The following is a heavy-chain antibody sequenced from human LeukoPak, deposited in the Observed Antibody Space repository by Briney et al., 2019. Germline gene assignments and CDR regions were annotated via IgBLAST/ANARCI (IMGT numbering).Heavy chain of an antibody. CDR3: TGGGDFSSFDY. CDR1: GGTFSSYA. Sequence: ASVKVSCKASGGTFSSYAISWVRQAPGQGLEWMGRIIPILGIANYAQKFQGRVTITADKSTSTAYMELSSLRSEDTAVYYCTGGGDFSSFDYWGQGTRVTVSS. J-gene: IGHJ4*02. V-gene: IGHV1-69*04. D-gene: IGHD2-21*02. CDR2: IIPILGIA.